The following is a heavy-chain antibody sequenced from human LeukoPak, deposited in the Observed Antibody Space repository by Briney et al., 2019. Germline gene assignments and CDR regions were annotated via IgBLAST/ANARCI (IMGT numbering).Heavy chain of an antibody. J-gene: IGHJ6*03. D-gene: IGHD3-22*01. CDR3: AREGYYDSSGYFGYYYYYYMDV. Sequence: SETLSLTCAVYGGSFSGYYWSWIRQPAGKGLEWIGRIYTSGSTNYNPSLKSRVTISVDTSKNQFSLKLSSVTAADTAVYYCAREGYYDSSGYFGYYYYYYMDVWGKGTTVTISS. CDR2: IYTSGST. CDR1: GGSFSGYY. V-gene: IGHV4-4*07.